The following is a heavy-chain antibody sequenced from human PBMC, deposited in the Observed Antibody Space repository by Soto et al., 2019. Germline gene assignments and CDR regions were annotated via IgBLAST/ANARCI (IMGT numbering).Heavy chain of an antibody. V-gene: IGHV3-7*04. CDR1: GFTFSSYW. D-gene: IGHD5-18*01. CDR2: IKQDGSEK. Sequence: GGSLRLSCAASGFTFSSYWMSWVRQAPGKGLEWVANIKQDGSEKYYVDSVKGRFTISRDNAKNSLYLQMNSLRAEDTAVYYCARDSPQLWFSPYHDYWGQGTLVTVSS. CDR3: ARDSPQLWFSPYHDY. J-gene: IGHJ4*02.